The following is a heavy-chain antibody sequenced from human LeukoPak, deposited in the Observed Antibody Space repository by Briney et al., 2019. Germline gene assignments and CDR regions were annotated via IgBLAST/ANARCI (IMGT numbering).Heavy chain of an antibody. CDR3: ARQKRSSGYYERDVDY. CDR2: IIPIFGTA. J-gene: IGHJ4*02. Sequence: GASVKVSCKASGGTFSSYAISWVRQAPGQGLEWMGRIIPIFGTANYAQKFQGRVTITTDESTSTAYMELSSLRSEDTAVYYCARQKRSSGYYERDVDYWGQGTLVTVSS. D-gene: IGHD3-22*01. CDR1: GGTFSSYA. V-gene: IGHV1-69*05.